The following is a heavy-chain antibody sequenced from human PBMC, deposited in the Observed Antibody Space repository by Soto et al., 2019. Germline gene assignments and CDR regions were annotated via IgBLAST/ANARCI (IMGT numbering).Heavy chain of an antibody. CDR3: ATGANFYYDTSRY. CDR1: GFTFSIYA. CDR2: MSPNGNNQ. J-gene: IGHJ4*02. Sequence: GGSLRLSSAARGFTFSIYALHWVRQAPGKGLEWVAVMSPNGNNQYYADSVKGRFTISRDTSKSTLYLQMTSLRPDDTAVYYCATGANFYYDTSRYWGQGTLVTVSS. D-gene: IGHD3-22*01. V-gene: IGHV3-30-3*01.